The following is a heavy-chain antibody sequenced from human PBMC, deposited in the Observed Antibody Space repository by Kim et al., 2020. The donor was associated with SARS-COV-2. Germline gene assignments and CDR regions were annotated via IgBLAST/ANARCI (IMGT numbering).Heavy chain of an antibody. D-gene: IGHD1-1*01. V-gene: IGHV3-21*01. J-gene: IGHJ6*02. CDR1: GFTFSSYS. Sequence: GGSLRLSCAASGFTFSSYSMNWVRQAPGKGLEWVSSISSSSSYIYYADSVKGRFTISRDNAKNSLYLQMNSLRAEDTAVYYCARVVHRTTGMDVWGQGTTVTVSS. CDR3: ARVVHRTTGMDV. CDR2: ISSSSSYI.